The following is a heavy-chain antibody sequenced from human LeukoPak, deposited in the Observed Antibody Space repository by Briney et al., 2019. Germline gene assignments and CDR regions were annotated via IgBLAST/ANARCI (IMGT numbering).Heavy chain of an antibody. CDR3: TRKNNVDFSEYWFEFDH. J-gene: IGHJ4*02. V-gene: IGHV3-73*01. Sequence: GGSLRFSCAASGFSCSDSALHRVRQASGKGPEWLGRISTKKNTYATSYAASVKGSFTISRDDSKNTVYLQMSSLKTDDTAVYYCTRKNNVDFSEYWFEFDHWGLGTLVTVSS. CDR2: ISTKKNTYAT. CDR1: GFSCSDSA. D-gene: IGHD2/OR15-2a*01.